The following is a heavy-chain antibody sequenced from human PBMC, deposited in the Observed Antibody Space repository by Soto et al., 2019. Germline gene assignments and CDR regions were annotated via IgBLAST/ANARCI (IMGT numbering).Heavy chain of an antibody. Sequence: QVPLVESGGGVVQPGRSLRLSCAASGFTFSSYAMHWVRQAPGKGLEWVALISYDGSNKYYADSVKGRFTISRDNSKHTVYMEMNSLRTEDTAVYYCARVEAVAVTWWYFDLWGRGTLVTVSA. CDR1: GFTFSSYA. J-gene: IGHJ2*01. CDR3: ARVEAVAVTWWYFDL. CDR2: ISYDGSNK. D-gene: IGHD6-19*01. V-gene: IGHV3-30*03.